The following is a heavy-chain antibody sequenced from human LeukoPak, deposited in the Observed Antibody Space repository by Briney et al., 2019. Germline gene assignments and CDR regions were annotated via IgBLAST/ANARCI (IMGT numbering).Heavy chain of an antibody. CDR1: GYLFATYW. CDR2: IYPGDSDT. V-gene: IGHV5-51*01. D-gene: IGHD6-19*01. CDR3: ARRAMASSVGNFWFDS. J-gene: IGHJ5*01. Sequence: GESLQISCNVSGYLFATYWIGWVRLLPGKGLECMGIIYPGDSDTRYSPPFQGQVTISADKSISTPYLQWSSLRPSHTAMYYCARRAMASSVGNFWFDSWGQGTLVTVSS.